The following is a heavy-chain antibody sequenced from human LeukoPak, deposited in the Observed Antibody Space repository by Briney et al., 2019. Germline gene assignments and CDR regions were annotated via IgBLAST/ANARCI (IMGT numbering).Heavy chain of an antibody. D-gene: IGHD4-17*01. CDR1: GGSISSYY. J-gene: IGHJ6*02. CDR2: IYTSGST. Sequence: PSETLSLTCTVPGGSISSYYWSWIRQPAGKGLEWIGRIYTSGSTNYNPSLKSRVTMSVDTSKNQFSLKLSSVTAADTAVYYCARDGDSTNNYYYGMDVWGQGTTVTVSS. V-gene: IGHV4-4*07. CDR3: ARDGDSTNNYYYGMDV.